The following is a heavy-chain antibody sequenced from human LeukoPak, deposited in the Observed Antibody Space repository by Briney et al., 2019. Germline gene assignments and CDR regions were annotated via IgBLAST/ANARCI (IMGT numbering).Heavy chain of an antibody. CDR3: ARAGYSGYDGDPYYFDY. V-gene: IGHV4-59*01. CDR1: GGSFSGYY. CDR2: IYYNGST. J-gene: IGHJ4*02. D-gene: IGHD5-12*01. Sequence: SETLSLTCAVYGGSFSGYYWSWIRQPPGKGLEWIGYIYYNGSTNYNPSLKSRVTISVDTFKNQFSLKLSSVTAADTAVYYCARAGYSGYDGDPYYFDYWGQGTLVTVSS.